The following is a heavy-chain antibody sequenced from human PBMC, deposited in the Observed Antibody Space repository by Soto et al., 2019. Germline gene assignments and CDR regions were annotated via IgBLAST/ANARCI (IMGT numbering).Heavy chain of an antibody. CDR2: ISFDGNDK. D-gene: IGHD1-26*01. J-gene: IGHJ2*01. Sequence: QVQLVASAGAVVQPGRSLRLSCVGSGFTFSSSGMHWVRQAPRKGLEWLAGISFDGNDKYHADSVKGRFTISRDNSKNRLFLEMGSLRPEDTAVYYCVIDTLHSGSYENWSFDLWGRGTLVTVSS. CDR1: GFTFSSSG. CDR3: VIDTLHSGSYENWSFDL. V-gene: IGHV3-30*03.